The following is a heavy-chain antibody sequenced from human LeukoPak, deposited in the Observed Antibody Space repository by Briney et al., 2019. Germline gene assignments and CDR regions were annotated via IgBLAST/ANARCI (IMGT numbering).Heavy chain of an antibody. CDR1: GGTFSRYA. CDR2: IIPIFGTA. CDR3: ARDAGPDSYRDLSFDY. V-gene: IGHV1-69*05. Sequence: SVKVSCKASGGTFSRYANSGVRQAPAQGLEWMGGIIPIFGTANYAQKFQGRVTINTNESTSTAYMELSSLISEDTAVYYCARDAGPDSYRDLSFDYWGQGTLVTVSS. D-gene: IGHD5-24*01. J-gene: IGHJ4*02.